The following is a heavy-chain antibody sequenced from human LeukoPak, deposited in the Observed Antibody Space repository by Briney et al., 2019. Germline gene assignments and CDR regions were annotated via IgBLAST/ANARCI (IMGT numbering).Heavy chain of an antibody. Sequence: ASVKVSCKASGYTFTSYGISWVRQAPGQGLEWMGWISAYNGNTNYAQKLQGRVTMTTDTSTSTAYMELRSLRSDDTAVYYCARDLPVAGTSGFPIDYWGQGTLVTVSS. J-gene: IGHJ4*02. CDR3: ARDLPVAGTSGFPIDY. CDR2: ISAYNGNT. D-gene: IGHD6-19*01. CDR1: GYTFTSYG. V-gene: IGHV1-18*01.